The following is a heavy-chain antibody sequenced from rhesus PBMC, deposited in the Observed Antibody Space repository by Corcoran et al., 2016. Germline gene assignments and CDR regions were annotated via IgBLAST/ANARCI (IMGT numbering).Heavy chain of an antibody. Sequence: EVQLVQSGAEVKRPGESLKISCKTSGYSFTNYWISWVRQMPGKGLEWMGAIDPSDSDTRYTPSFQGQVTISADNSISTAYLQWSSLKASDTATYYCARGWGTVTVFDFWGQGLRVTGSS. J-gene: IGHJ3*01. CDR3: ARGWGTVTVFDF. V-gene: IGHV5-2*01. CDR1: GYSFTNYW. CDR2: IDPSDSDT. D-gene: IGHD4-23*01.